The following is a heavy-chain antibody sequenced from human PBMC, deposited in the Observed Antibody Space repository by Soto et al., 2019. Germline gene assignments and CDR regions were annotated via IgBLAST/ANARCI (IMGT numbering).Heavy chain of an antibody. V-gene: IGHV4-39*02. D-gene: IGHD3-10*01. J-gene: IGHJ4*02. CDR3: AREMLSYGSGSYYGYYFDY. Sequence: PSATLSLTCTVSGGSISSSSYYWGWIRQPPGKGLEWIGSIYYSGSTYYNPSLKSRVTISVDTSKNQFSLKLSSVTAADTAVYYCAREMLSYGSGSYYGYYFDYWGQGTLVTVS. CDR1: GGSISSSSYY. CDR2: IYYSGST.